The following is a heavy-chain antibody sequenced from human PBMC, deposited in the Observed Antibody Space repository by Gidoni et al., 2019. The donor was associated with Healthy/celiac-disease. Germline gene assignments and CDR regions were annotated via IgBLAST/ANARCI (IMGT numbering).Heavy chain of an antibody. D-gene: IGHD3-9*01. V-gene: IGHV5-51*01. Sequence: EVQLVQSGAEVKKPGESLKISCKGSGYSLTSYWIGWVRQMPGKGLEWMGIIYPGDSDTSYSPSFQGQVTISADKSISTAYLQWSSLKASDTVMYYCARHRRYFDWLFDYWGQGTLVTVSS. J-gene: IGHJ4*02. CDR3: ARHRRYFDWLFDY. CDR2: IYPGDSDT. CDR1: GYSLTSYW.